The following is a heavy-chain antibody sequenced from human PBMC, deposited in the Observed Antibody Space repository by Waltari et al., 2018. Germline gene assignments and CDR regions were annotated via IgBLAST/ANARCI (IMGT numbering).Heavy chain of an antibody. V-gene: IGHV3-7*01. D-gene: IGHD6-13*01. Sequence: EVQLVESGGGLAQPGGSRGLPCAAFGLRFSTYWMTWVRQASGKGPEWVANIKQDGSEKYYMDSVKGRFTISRDNAKNSLYLQMNNLRVEDTAVYYCTRGGRDSSWYWRDWGQGTLVTVSS. J-gene: IGHJ4*02. CDR2: IKQDGSEK. CDR1: GLRFSTYW. CDR3: TRGGRDSSWYWRD.